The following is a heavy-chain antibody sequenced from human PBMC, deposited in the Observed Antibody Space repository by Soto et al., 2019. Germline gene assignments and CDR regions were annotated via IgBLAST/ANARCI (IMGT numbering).Heavy chain of an antibody. V-gene: IGHV3-53*01. J-gene: IGHJ4*02. Sequence: EVQLVESGGGLIQPGGSLRLSCAASGFTVSSNYMSWVRQAPGKGLEWVSAIYSGGSTYYADSVKGRFTISTDNSKNTLYLQMNSLRAEDTAVYYCARAQGDYDFWSGYYRYYFDYWGQGTLVTVSS. CDR2: IYSGGST. CDR3: ARAQGDYDFWSGYYRYYFDY. CDR1: GFTVSSNY. D-gene: IGHD3-3*01.